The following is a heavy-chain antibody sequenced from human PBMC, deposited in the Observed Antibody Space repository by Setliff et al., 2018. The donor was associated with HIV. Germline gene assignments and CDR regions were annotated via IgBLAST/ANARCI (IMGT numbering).Heavy chain of an antibody. CDR3: ASGEPYYYDSTGYSGNYFDY. V-gene: IGHV4-4*02. Sequence: KPSETLSLTCAVSGGSISSSNWWSWVRQPPGKGLEWIGEIHHGGSTNYNPSLKSRVTISVDKSKNQFSLKLAPVTAADTAVYYCASGEPYYYDSTGYSGNYFDYWGQGTLVTVSS. CDR1: GGSISSSNW. D-gene: IGHD3-22*01. J-gene: IGHJ4*02. CDR2: IHHGGST.